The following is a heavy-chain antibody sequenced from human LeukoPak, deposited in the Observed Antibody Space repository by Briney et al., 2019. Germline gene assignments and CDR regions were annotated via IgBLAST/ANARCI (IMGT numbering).Heavy chain of an antibody. Sequence: PGRSLRLSCAASGFTFDDYAMNWVRQAPGKGLEWVSGISWNSGSIGYADSVKGRFTISRDNAKNSLYLQMNSLRAEDTALYYCAKGVRQWMVLDAFDIWGQGTMVTVSS. CDR3: AKGVRQWMVLDAFDI. V-gene: IGHV3-9*01. J-gene: IGHJ3*02. CDR1: GFTFDDYA. D-gene: IGHD6-19*01. CDR2: ISWNSGSI.